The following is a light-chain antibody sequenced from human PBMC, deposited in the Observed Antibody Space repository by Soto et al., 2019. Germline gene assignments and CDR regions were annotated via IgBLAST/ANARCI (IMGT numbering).Light chain of an antibody. CDR2: ATS. V-gene: IGKV1-27*01. J-gene: IGKJ4*01. CDR3: QNYNSAPLT. Sequence: DIQMTQSPSSLSASVGDRVTITCRANQDISNSLAWYQQKPGEVPKVLIYATSILQSGVPARFSGSGSGTDFTLTISSLQPEDVATYYCQNYNSAPLTFGGGTKVEI. CDR1: QDISNS.